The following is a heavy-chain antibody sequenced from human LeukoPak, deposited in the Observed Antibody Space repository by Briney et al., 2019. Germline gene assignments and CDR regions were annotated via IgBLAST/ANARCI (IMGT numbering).Heavy chain of an antibody. Sequence: GGSLRLSCAASGFTFRSYDMHWVRQATGKGLEWVSGIGTAGEIYYPGSVKGRFTISRENAKNSLYLQVNSLRAGDTAVYYCARAAYSSTWYSRYFDLWGRGTLVTVSS. CDR3: ARAAYSSTWYSRYFDL. CDR2: IGTAGEI. V-gene: IGHV3-13*01. J-gene: IGHJ2*01. D-gene: IGHD6-13*01. CDR1: GFTFRSYD.